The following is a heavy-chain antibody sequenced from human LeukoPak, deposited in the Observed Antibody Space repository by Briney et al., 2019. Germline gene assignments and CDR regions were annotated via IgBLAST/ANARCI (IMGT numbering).Heavy chain of an antibody. CDR2: IYTSGST. Sequence: SQTLSLTCTVSGGSISSGSYYWSWIRQPAGKGLEWIGRIYTSGSTNYNPSLKSRVTISVDTSKNQFSLKLSSVTAADTAVYYCARDPRLSITMVRGGLNYWGQGTLVTVSS. D-gene: IGHD3-10*01. J-gene: IGHJ4*02. CDR3: ARDPRLSITMVRGGLNY. V-gene: IGHV4-61*02. CDR1: GGSISSGSYY.